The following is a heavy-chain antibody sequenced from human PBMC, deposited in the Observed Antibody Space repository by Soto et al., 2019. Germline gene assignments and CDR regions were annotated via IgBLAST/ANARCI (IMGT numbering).Heavy chain of an antibody. CDR3: ARHRVTIFGVVIIGWFDP. CDR2: IYYSGST. CDR1: GGSISSSSYY. D-gene: IGHD3-3*01. Sequence: SETLSLTCTVSGGSISSSSYYWGWIRQPPGKGLEWIGSIYYSGSTYYNPSLKSRVTISVDTSKNQFSLKLSSVTAADTAVYYCARHRVTIFGVVIIGWFDPWGQGTLVTVSS. J-gene: IGHJ5*02. V-gene: IGHV4-39*01.